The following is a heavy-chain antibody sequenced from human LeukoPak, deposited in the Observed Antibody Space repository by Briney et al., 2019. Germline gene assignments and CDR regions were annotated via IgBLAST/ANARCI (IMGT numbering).Heavy chain of an antibody. Sequence: GGSLRLSCAASGFTVSSNYMSWVRQAPGKGLEWVSVIYSGGSTYYADSVKGRFTISRDNSKNTLYLQMDSLRAEDTAVYYCAELGITMIGGVWGKGTTVTISS. D-gene: IGHD3-10*02. V-gene: IGHV3-53*01. CDR3: AELGITMIGGV. CDR1: GFTVSSNY. CDR2: IYSGGST. J-gene: IGHJ6*04.